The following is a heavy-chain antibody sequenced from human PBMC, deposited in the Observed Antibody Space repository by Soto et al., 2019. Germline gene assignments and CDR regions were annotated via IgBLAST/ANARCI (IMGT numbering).Heavy chain of an antibody. D-gene: IGHD6-19*01. CDR2: IFTGGIT. CDR1: GFTVSSNY. J-gene: IGHJ3*02. CDR3: ARDRYSSGWLDAFDI. Sequence: PGGSLRLSCAASGFTVSSNYMSWVRQAPGKGLEWVSVIFTGGITYYADSVKGRFTISRHSSKNTVYLQMNSLRAEDTAVYYCARDRYSSGWLDAFDIWGQGTMVTVSS. V-gene: IGHV3-53*04.